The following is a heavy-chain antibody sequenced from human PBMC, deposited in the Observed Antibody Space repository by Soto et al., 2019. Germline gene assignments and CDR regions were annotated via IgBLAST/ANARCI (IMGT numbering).Heavy chain of an antibody. Sequence: QVQLVESGGGVVQPGRSPRLSCAASGFTFSSYGMHWVRQAPGKGLEWVAVISYDGSNKYYADSVKGRFTISRDNSKNTLYLQMNSLRAEDTAVYYCAKASIAVAGTDYWGQGTLVTVSS. CDR2: ISYDGSNK. D-gene: IGHD6-19*01. J-gene: IGHJ4*02. CDR3: AKASIAVAGTDY. CDR1: GFTFSSYG. V-gene: IGHV3-30*18.